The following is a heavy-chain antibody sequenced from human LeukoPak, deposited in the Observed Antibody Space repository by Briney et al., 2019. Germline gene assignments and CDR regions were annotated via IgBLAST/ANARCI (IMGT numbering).Heavy chain of an antibody. CDR1: GAAGSDYL. D-gene: IGHD6-19*01. CDR3: ARETSDGGWYHDY. Sequence: SGTLSLTCAVSGAAGSDYLWSWIRQPPGKGLEWIGYIDDSGNTNYNPSLKSRLTTSIDRSKNQFSLRLHSVTAADTAVYYCARETSDGGWYHDYWGQGTLVTVSS. J-gene: IGHJ4*02. V-gene: IGHV4-59*02. CDR2: IDDSGNT.